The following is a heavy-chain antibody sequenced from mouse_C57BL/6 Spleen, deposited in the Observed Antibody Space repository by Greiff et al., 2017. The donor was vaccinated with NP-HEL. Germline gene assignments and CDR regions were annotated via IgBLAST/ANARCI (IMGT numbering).Heavy chain of an antibody. D-gene: IGHD1-1*01. V-gene: IGHV1-50*01. CDR3: ARHYYGSSLAMDY. CDR2: IDPSDRYT. Sequence: QVQLQQPGAELVKPGASVKLSCKASGYTFTSYWMQWVKQRPGQGLEWIGEIDPSDRYTNYNQKFKGKATLTVDTSSSTAYMQLSSLTSEDSAVYYCARHYYGSSLAMDYWGQGTSVTVSS. CDR1: GYTFTSYW. J-gene: IGHJ4*01.